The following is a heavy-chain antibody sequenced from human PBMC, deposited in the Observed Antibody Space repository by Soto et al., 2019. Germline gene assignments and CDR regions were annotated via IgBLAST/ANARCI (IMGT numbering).Heavy chain of an antibody. J-gene: IGHJ6*03. Sequence: QVQLQQWGAGLLKPSETLSLTCAVYGGSFSGYQWTWIXXXPGKGLEWIGEINDSGNINYNPSLKSRVTILVDTAKKQISLKLSSVTAADTAVYYCARGLILWFGELSRRGGYYYYMDVWGKGTSVTVSS. CDR1: GGSFSGYQ. CDR3: ARGLILWFGELSRRGGYYYYMDV. CDR2: INDSGNI. D-gene: IGHD3-10*01. V-gene: IGHV4-34*01.